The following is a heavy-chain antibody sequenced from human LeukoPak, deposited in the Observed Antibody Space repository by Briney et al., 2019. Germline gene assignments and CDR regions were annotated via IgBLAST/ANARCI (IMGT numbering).Heavy chain of an antibody. J-gene: IGHJ5*02. CDR2: IWYDGSNK. D-gene: IGHD6-19*01. CDR3: ARAVAGMEYNWFDP. Sequence: GGSLRLSCAASGFTFSSYGMHWVRQAPGKGLEWAAVIWYDGSNKYYADSVKGRFTISRDNSKNTLYLQMNSLRAEDTAVYYCARAVAGMEYNWFDPWGQGTLVTVSS. V-gene: IGHV3-33*01. CDR1: GFTFSSYG.